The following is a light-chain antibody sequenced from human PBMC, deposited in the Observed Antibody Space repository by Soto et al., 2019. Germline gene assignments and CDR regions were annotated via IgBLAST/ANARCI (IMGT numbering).Light chain of an antibody. CDR2: GAS. CDR1: QSISDT. Sequence: ELVMTQSPATLSVSPGGRATLSCRASQSISDTLAWYQQKPGQAPRLLIYGASSRATGIPDRFSGSGSGTDFTLTISRLEPEDFAVYYCQQYGSSSTFGQGTRLEIK. V-gene: IGKV3-20*01. CDR3: QQYGSSST. J-gene: IGKJ5*01.